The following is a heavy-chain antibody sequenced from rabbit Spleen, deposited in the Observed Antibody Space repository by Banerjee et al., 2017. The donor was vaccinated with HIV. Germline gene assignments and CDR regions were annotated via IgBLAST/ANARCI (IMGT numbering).Heavy chain of an antibody. CDR2: IDTGSSGFT. Sequence: QEQLVESGGGLVKPGASLTLTCIASGVSFSGNSYMCWVRQAPGKGLEWIACIDTGSSGFTYFASWAKGRFTISKTSSTTVTLQMTSLTAADTATYCCARDLAGVIGWNFSLWGQGTLVTVS. V-gene: IGHV1S45*01. CDR3: ARDLAGVIGWNFSL. CDR1: GVSFSGNSY. D-gene: IGHD4-1*01. J-gene: IGHJ4*01.